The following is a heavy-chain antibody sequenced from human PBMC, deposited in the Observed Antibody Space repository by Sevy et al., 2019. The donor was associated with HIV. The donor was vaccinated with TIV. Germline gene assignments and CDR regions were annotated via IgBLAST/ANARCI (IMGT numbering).Heavy chain of an antibody. CDR1: GFTFSSHE. D-gene: IGHD4-17*01. V-gene: IGHV3-48*03. Sequence: GGSLRLSCAASGFTFSSHEMNWVRQAPGKRLEWVSYITSSGSTMYYADSVKGRFTISRDNAKNSLYLQMNSLRAEDTAIYYCARVFYGGNRGDAFDIWGQGTMVTVSS. CDR3: ARVFYGGNRGDAFDI. J-gene: IGHJ3*02. CDR2: ITSSGSTM.